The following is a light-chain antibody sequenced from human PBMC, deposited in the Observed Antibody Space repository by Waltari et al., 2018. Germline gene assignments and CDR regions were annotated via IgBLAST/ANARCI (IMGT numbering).Light chain of an antibody. CDR2: SAS. V-gene: IGKV3-15*01. CDR1: QSVRVN. CDR3: QQSHNWPPLT. J-gene: IGKJ4*01. Sequence: CRASQSVRVNLGWYQPRPGQAPRLRIYSASTRATGIPARFSGSGSGTEFTLTISSLESEDFAVYYCQQSHNWPPLTFGGGTKVEIK.